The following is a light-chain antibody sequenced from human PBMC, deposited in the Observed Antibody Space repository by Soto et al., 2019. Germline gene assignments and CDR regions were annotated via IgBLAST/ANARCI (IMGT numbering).Light chain of an antibody. CDR2: GAS. J-gene: IGKJ1*01. CDR3: QQYYSSPWT. CDR1: QSVSIN. Sequence: EIVLTQSPGTLSLSPGERATLSCRASQSVSINLAWYQQKSGQAPRLLIYGASTRATGIPARFSGSGSGTDFTLTISRLGPEDFAVYYCQQYYSSPWTFGLETKVDIK. V-gene: IGKV3-20*01.